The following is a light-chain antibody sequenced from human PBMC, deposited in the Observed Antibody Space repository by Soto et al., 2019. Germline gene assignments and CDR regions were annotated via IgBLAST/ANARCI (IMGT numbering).Light chain of an antibody. Sequence: QPVLTQPPSASVTPGQRVTISCSGSSSNIGSNTVNWYQQLPGTAPKLLIYSNNQRPSGVPDRFSGSKSGTSASLAISGLQSEDEADYYCAAWDDSLNGVVFGGGTKLPVL. CDR2: SNN. CDR3: AAWDDSLNGVV. V-gene: IGLV1-44*01. J-gene: IGLJ2*01. CDR1: SSNIGSNT.